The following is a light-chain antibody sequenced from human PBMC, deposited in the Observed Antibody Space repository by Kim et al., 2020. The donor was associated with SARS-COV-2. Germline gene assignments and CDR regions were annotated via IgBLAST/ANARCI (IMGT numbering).Light chain of an antibody. CDR3: QQFNNWPLYS. CDR1: QSVSTN. V-gene: IGKV3-15*01. Sequence: VSPAHTATLSCSASQSVSTNLAWFPQKPGQAPRLLIYGASTRASGVPARFSGSGSGTEFTLTISSLQSEDFAVYYCQQFNNWPLYSFGQGTKLEI. CDR2: GAS. J-gene: IGKJ2*03.